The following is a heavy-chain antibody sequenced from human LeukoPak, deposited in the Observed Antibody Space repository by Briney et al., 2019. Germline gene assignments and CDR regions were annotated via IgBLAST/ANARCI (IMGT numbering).Heavy chain of an antibody. CDR3: ARQRFWISYAFDY. CDR1: GGSVTSSNYF. V-gene: IGHV4-39*01. D-gene: IGHD3-3*01. J-gene: IGHJ4*02. Sequence: SETLSLTCSLSGGSVTSSNYFWAWIRQPPGKGLEWIGTFFYSGNTYYNPPLKSRVTMSADTSKNQLSLNLTSVTATDTAVYYCARQRFWISYAFDYWGPGVLVAVSS. CDR2: FFYSGNT.